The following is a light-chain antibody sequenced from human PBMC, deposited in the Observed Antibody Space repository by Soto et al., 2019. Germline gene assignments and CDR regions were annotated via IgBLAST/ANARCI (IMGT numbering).Light chain of an antibody. CDR1: NSNIGAGYD. Sequence: QSVLTQPPSVSGAPGQRVTISCTGYNSNIGAGYDVHWYQQLPGTAPKLLIYGNSNRPSGVPDRFSASKSGTSASLAITGRQAEDEDDDYCQPYDSSLSGWVFGGGTKLTVL. CDR2: GNS. CDR3: QPYDSSLSGWV. J-gene: IGLJ3*02. V-gene: IGLV1-40*01.